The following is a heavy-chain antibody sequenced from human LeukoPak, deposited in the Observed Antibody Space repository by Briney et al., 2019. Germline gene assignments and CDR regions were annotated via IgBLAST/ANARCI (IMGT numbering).Heavy chain of an antibody. CDR1: GFTVSSNS. J-gene: IGHJ4*02. CDR3: ARRAGSYSHPYDY. CDR2: IYSDNT. D-gene: IGHD3-22*01. V-gene: IGHV3-53*01. Sequence: GGSLRLSCTVSGFTVSSNSMSWVRQAPGKGLEWVSFIYSDNTHYSDSVKGRFTISRDNSKNTLYLQMNSLRAEDTAVYYCARRAGSYSHPYDYWGQGTLVTVSS.